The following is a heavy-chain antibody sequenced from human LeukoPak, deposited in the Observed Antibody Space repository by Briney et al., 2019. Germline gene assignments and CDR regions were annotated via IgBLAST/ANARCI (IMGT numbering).Heavy chain of an antibody. D-gene: IGHD2-21*02. CDR1: GGTFSTYA. V-gene: IGHV1-69*01. CDR2: IIPILATA. Sequence: TVKVSCKASGGTFSTYAISWVRQAPGQGLEWMGGIIPILATANYAQKFQGRVTITADESTSTAYMELSSLRSEDTAVYYCATSPTSDSPGYWGQGTLVTVSS. J-gene: IGHJ4*02. CDR3: ATSPTSDSPGY.